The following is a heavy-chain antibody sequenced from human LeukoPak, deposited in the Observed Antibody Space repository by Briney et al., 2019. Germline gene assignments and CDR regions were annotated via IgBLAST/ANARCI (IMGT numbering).Heavy chain of an antibody. V-gene: IGHV3-74*01. CDR3: ARAWKTSGDY. J-gene: IGHJ4*02. CDR2: ISSDGSST. D-gene: IGHD1-1*01. Sequence: GGSLRLSCEASGFTFSSYWMHWVRQAPGKGLVWVSRISSDGSSTDYADSVKGRFIISRDNAKNTLYLQMNSLRVEDMAVYYCARAWKTSGDYWGQGTQVTVSS. CDR1: GFTFSSYW.